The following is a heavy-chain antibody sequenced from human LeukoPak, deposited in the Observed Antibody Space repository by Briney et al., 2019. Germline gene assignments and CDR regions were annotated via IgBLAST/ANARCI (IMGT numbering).Heavy chain of an antibody. Sequence: GGSLRLSCAASGFTFNSYGMHWVRQAPGKGLEWVAFIRYDGSNKYYADSVKGRFTISRDNSKNTLYLQMNSLRAEDTAVYYCAKDPRDYGYYFDYWGKGTLVTVSS. J-gene: IGHJ4*02. V-gene: IGHV3-30*02. CDR3: AKDPRDYGYYFDY. CDR2: IRYDGSNK. CDR1: GFTFNSYG. D-gene: IGHD4-17*01.